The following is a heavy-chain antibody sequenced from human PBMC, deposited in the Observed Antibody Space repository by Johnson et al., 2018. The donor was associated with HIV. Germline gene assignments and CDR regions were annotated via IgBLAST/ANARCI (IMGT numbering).Heavy chain of an antibody. V-gene: IGHV3-30*14. CDR2: ISYDGNNK. J-gene: IGHJ3*02. D-gene: IGHD3-10*01. CDR1: GFTFSSYP. CDR3: ARDRGGDYAFDI. Sequence: QVQLVESGGGVVQPGRSLRLSCAGSGFTFSSYPMHWVRQPPGKGLEWVAVISYDGNNKYYADSVKGRFTISRDNSKNTLYLQMNSLRAEDTAVYYCARDRGGDYAFDIWGQGTMVTVSS.